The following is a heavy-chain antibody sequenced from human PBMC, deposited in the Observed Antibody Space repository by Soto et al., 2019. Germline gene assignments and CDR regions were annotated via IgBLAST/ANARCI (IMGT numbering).Heavy chain of an antibody. CDR2: INHSGST. V-gene: IGHV4-34*01. D-gene: IGHD5-12*01. Sequence: QVQLQQWGAGLLKPSETLSLTCAVYGGSFSGYYWSWIRQPPGKGLEWLGEINHSGSTNYNPSLKSRVTISVDTSKNQFSLKLSSVTAADTAVYYCARVVADIVATISYYYYMDVWGKGTTVTVSS. J-gene: IGHJ6*03. CDR1: GGSFSGYY. CDR3: ARVVADIVATISYYYYMDV.